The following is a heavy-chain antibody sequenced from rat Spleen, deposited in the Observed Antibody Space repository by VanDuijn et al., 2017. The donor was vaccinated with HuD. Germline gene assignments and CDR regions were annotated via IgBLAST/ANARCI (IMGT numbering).Heavy chain of an antibody. V-gene: IGHV5-31*01. J-gene: IGHJ2*01. Sequence: EVQLVESGGGLVQPGRSLKLSCVASGFTFSSFTMAWVRQAPGKGLEWVASITNTGGSTYYPDSVKGRFTISRDNAKSTLYLQMNSLRSEDTATYYCTREGYSGQGVMVTVSS. CDR3: TREGY. CDR1: GFTFSSFT. CDR2: ITNTGGST.